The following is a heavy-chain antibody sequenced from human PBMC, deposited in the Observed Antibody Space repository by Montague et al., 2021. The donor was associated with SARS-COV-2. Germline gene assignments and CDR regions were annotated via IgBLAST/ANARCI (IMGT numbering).Heavy chain of an antibody. D-gene: IGHD3-22*01. CDR3: ARRRDGVVTSPILGGVSYYSYYYMDV. CDR2: INNGGST. Sequence: SETLSLTCAVHGTSFSGYYWNWIRQPAGKGLEWIGEINNGGSTKYSPSLKSRLTISADTSKNQFSLKLTSVSAADTAVYYCARRRDGVVTSPILGGVSYYSYYYMDVWGRGTTVTVSS. J-gene: IGHJ6*03. CDR1: GTSFSGYY. V-gene: IGHV4-34*01.